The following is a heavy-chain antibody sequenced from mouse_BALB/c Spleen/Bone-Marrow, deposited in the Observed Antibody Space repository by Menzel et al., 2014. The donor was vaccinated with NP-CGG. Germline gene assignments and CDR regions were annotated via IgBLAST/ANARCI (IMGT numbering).Heavy chain of an antibody. D-gene: IGHD2-4*01. Sequence: EVQVVESGGGLVKPGGSLKLSRAASGFTFSSYAMSWVRQTPEKRLEWVAAISSGGSYTYYPDSVKGRFTISRDNAKNTLYLQMSSLRSEDTAMYYCARHGITRLLDYWGQGTTLTVSS. CDR1: GFTFSSYA. CDR2: ISSGGSYT. CDR3: ARHGITRLLDY. J-gene: IGHJ2*01. V-gene: IGHV5-9-3*01.